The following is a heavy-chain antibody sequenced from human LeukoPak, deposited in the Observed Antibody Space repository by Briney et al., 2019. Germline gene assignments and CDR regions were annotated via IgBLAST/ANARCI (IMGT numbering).Heavy chain of an antibody. CDR2: IYYSGST. D-gene: IGHD4-23*01. Sequence: SETLSLTCTVSGYSISSGYYWGWIRQPPGKGLEWIGSIYYSGSTYYNPSLKSRVTISVDTSKNQFSLKLSSVTAADTAVYYCARASSTVVTPRYNWFDPWGQGTLVTVSS. V-gene: IGHV4-38-2*02. CDR3: ARASSTVVTPRYNWFDP. CDR1: GYSISSGYY. J-gene: IGHJ5*02.